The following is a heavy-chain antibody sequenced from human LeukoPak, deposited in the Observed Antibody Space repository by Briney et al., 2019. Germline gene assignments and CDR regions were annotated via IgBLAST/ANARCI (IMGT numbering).Heavy chain of an antibody. CDR1: GGSFSGYY. V-gene: IGHV4-38-2*02. CDR3: TREVRSAWASFDP. CDR2: IHYSARI. D-gene: IGHD1-26*01. J-gene: IGHJ5*02. Sequence: PSETLSLTCAVYGGSFSGYYWGWLRQPPGKGLEWIGSIHYSARIYYNPSLKSRLTISPDTSKNQFSLKLTSVTAADTAVYYCTREVRSAWASFDPWGQGTLVIVSS.